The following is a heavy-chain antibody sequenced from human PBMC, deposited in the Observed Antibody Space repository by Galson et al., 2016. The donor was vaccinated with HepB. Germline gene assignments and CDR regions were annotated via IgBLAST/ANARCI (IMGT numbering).Heavy chain of an antibody. CDR1: GGSISSYY. J-gene: IGHJ4*02. Sequence: SETLSLTCTVSGGSISSYYWSWIRQPPGKGLEWIGYIYSSGSTNSNPSLKSRVIISVDTSKNQFYLKLNSMTAADTAVYYCARGSGTFGHDYWGQGTLVTVSS. V-gene: IGHV4-59*01. D-gene: IGHD3-10*01. CDR2: IYSSGST. CDR3: ARGSGTFGHDY.